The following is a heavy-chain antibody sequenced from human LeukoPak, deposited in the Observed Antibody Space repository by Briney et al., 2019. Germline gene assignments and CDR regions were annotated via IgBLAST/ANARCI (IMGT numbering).Heavy chain of an antibody. CDR3: ARLWFGGPFDS. D-gene: IGHD3-10*01. J-gene: IGHJ4*02. V-gene: IGHV3-48*03. CDR2: ISSGSSIT. Sequence: GGSLRLSCAASGFVFSEYEMNWVRQAPGKGREWISDISSGSSITYYADSVKGRFTISRDKTKNSLYLQMNSLRTEDTAVYYCARLWFGGPFDSWGQGILVTVSS. CDR1: GFVFSEYE.